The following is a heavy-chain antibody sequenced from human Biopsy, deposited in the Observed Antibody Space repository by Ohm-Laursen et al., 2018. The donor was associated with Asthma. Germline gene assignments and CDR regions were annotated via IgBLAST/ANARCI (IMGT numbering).Heavy chain of an antibody. D-gene: IGHD3-22*01. J-gene: IGHJ4*01. V-gene: IGHV3-9*01. CDR3: AKSADYYDSTDYLDF. CDR1: GFTFDDYG. CDR2: ISWNSGNI. Sequence: SLRLSCAASGFTFDDYGMSWVRQAPGKGLAWVSSISWNSGNIDYAVSVKGRFTISRDNAKNSLYLQMQSLRPEDTAFYYCAKSADYYDSTDYLDFWGRGTLVTVSS.